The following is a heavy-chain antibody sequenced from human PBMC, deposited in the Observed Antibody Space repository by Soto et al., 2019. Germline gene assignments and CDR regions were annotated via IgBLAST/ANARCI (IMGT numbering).Heavy chain of an antibody. CDR1: GFTVSSYA. Sequence: PGGSLRLACAASGFTVSSYAMSWVRQAPGKGLEWVSAISGSGGSTYYADSVKGRFTISRDNSKNTLYLQMNSLRAEDTAVYYCAKKYGSGPIDNWFDPWGQGTLVTVSS. V-gene: IGHV3-23*01. D-gene: IGHD3-10*01. CDR2: ISGSGGST. CDR3: AKKYGSGPIDNWFDP. J-gene: IGHJ5*02.